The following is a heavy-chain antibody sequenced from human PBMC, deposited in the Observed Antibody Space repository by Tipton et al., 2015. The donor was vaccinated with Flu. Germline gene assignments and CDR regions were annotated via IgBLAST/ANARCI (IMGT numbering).Heavy chain of an antibody. V-gene: IGHV1-18*01. D-gene: IGHD1-26*01. CDR1: GYTFTNFG. Sequence: QLVQSGVEVMKPGASVKVSCKASGYTFTNFGITWVRQAPGQGLEWMGWISGYNGDTNYAEKLQGRVTMTTDASTHTAYMELRSLKSDDTAMYYCARDRGSYNIHLEYHYYYGMDVWGQGTTVTVSS. J-gene: IGHJ6*02. CDR2: ISGYNGDT. CDR3: ARDRGSYNIHLEYHYYYGMDV.